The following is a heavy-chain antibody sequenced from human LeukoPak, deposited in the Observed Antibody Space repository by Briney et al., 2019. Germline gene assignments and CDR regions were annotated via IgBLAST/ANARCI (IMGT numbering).Heavy chain of an antibody. Sequence: GASVKVSCKASGYTFTSYGISWVRQAPGQGLEWMGWISAYNGNTNYAQKFQGRVTMTEDTSTDTAYMELSSLRSEDTAVYYCATFLVATSGYYFDYWGQGTLVTVSS. CDR1: GYTFTSYG. V-gene: IGHV1-18*01. D-gene: IGHD5-12*01. CDR2: ISAYNGNT. CDR3: ATFLVATSGYYFDY. J-gene: IGHJ4*02.